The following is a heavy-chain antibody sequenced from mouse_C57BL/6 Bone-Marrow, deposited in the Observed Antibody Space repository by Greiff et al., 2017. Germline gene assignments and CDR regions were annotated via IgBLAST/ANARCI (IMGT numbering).Heavy chain of an antibody. CDR3: ARGGYYYGSWFAY. J-gene: IGHJ3*01. D-gene: IGHD1-1*01. Sequence: VQLQQSGAELVKPGASVKLSCKASGYTFTSYWMHWVKQRPGQGLEWIGMIHPISGSTNYNEKFKSKATLTVDKSSSTAYMQLSSLTSEDSAVYYCARGGYYYGSWFAYWGQGTLVTVSA. CDR1: GYTFTSYW. V-gene: IGHV1-64*01. CDR2: IHPISGST.